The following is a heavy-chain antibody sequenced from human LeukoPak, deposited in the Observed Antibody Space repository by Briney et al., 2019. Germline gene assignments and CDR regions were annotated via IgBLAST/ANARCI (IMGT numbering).Heavy chain of an antibody. J-gene: IGHJ4*02. V-gene: IGHV3-21*01. Sequence: PGTSLRLSXAASGFTFSTYSMNWVRQAPGKGLEWISSIRDSSSHIYYADSVKGRFTLSRDNAKNSLYLQMSSLRAEDTAVYYCAREGTAYCGGDCYLDYWGQGTLVTVSS. CDR3: AREGTAYCGGDCYLDY. D-gene: IGHD2-21*01. CDR2: IRDSSSHI. CDR1: GFTFSTYS.